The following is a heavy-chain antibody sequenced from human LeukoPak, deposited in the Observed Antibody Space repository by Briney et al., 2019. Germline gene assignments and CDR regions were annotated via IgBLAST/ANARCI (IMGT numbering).Heavy chain of an antibody. Sequence: PSETLSLTCTVSGGSISSYYWSWIRQPPGKGLEWIGYIYYSGSTNYNPSLKSRVTISVDTSKNQFSLKLSSVTATDTAVYYCARGGWDYGDYVGTFDYWGQETLVTVSS. V-gene: IGHV4-59*01. CDR1: GGSISSYY. CDR2: IYYSGST. D-gene: IGHD4-17*01. J-gene: IGHJ4*02. CDR3: ARGGWDYGDYVGTFDY.